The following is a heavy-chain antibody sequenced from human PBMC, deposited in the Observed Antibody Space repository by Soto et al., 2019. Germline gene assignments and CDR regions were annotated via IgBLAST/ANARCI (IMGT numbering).Heavy chain of an antibody. CDR3: ARLYTTSRVGAWFDP. J-gene: IGHJ5*02. D-gene: IGHD3-16*01. V-gene: IGHV3-48*02. Sequence: EGQLVESGGGLVLPGGSLRQSCAASGFIFSTYTLNWVRQAPGQGLEWVSYISAGSDAIHYADSVKGRFTVSRDNAKNSLFLQMNSLRDEDTAVYYCARLYTTSRVGAWFDPWGQGTLVTVSS. CDR2: ISAGSDAI. CDR1: GFIFSTYT.